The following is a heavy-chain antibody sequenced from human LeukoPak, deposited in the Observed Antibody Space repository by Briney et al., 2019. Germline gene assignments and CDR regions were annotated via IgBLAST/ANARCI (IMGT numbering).Heavy chain of an antibody. CDR3: ATSSVYYDSSGYFN. D-gene: IGHD3-22*01. CDR1: GYTLTELS. J-gene: IGHJ4*02. V-gene: IGHV1-24*01. Sequence: ASVKVSCKVSGYTLTELSMHWVRQAPGKGLEWMGGFDPEDGETIYAQKFQGRVTMTEDTSTDTAYMELSSLRSGDTAVYYCATSSVYYDSSGYFNWGQGTLVTVSS. CDR2: FDPEDGET.